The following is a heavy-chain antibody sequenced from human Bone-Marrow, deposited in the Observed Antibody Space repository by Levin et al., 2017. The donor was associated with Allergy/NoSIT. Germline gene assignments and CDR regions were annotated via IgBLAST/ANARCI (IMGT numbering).Heavy chain of an antibody. D-gene: IGHD3-10*01. CDR1: RFIFSSYG. V-gene: IGHV3-30*18. CDR2: ISHDGNNK. J-gene: IGHJ4*02. Sequence: GGSLRLSCVASRFIFSSYGMHWVRQAPGKGLEWVAFISHDGNNKNYLDSVKGRFTISRDNSKNTLYLQMKSLRPDDTAVYYCAKDQGLVWFADLSGLDYWGQGTLVTVSS. CDR3: AKDQGLVWFADLSGLDY.